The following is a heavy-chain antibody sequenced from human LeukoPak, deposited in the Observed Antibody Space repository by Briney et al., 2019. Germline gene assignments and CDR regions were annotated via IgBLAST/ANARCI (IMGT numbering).Heavy chain of an antibody. CDR1: GYTFTSYG. V-gene: IGHV1-18*01. D-gene: IGHD6-6*01. J-gene: IGHJ5*02. Sequence: ASVKVSCKASGYTFTSYGISWVRQAPGQGLEWMGWISAYNGNTNYAQKLQGRVTMTTDTSTSTAYMGLRSLRSDDTAVYYRARVWQLVHNWFDPWGQGTLVTVSS. CDR3: ARVWQLVHNWFDP. CDR2: ISAYNGNT.